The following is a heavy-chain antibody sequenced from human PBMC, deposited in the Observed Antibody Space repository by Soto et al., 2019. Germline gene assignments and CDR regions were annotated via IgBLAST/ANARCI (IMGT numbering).Heavy chain of an antibody. V-gene: IGHV1-69*13. CDR3: ARVGHPALPRNGDTRYAERLGYNAFDI. D-gene: IGHD6-13*01. Sequence: ASVKVSCKASGGTFGSNAISWVRQAPGQGLEWMGNIIPIFGTTKSSQNFQGRVTITADESTSTAYMELSSLRSDDTAVYYCARVGHPALPRNGDTRYAERLGYNAFDIWGQGTMVTVSS. CDR2: IIPIFGTT. CDR1: GGTFGSNA. J-gene: IGHJ3*02.